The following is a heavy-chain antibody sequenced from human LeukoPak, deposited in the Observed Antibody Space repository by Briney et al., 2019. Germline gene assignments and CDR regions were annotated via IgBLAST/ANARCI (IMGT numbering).Heavy chain of an antibody. CDR2: MNPNSGNT. D-gene: IGHD2-2*01. CDR1: GYTFTSYD. J-gene: IGHJ1*01. Sequence: ASVKVSCKASGYTFTSYDINWVRQATGQGLEWMGWMNPNSGNTGYAQKFQGRVTMTRNTSISTAYMELSSLRSDDTAVYYCARSPPGSSTTGYFQHWGQGTLVTVSS. CDR3: ARSPPGSSTTGYFQH. V-gene: IGHV1-8*01.